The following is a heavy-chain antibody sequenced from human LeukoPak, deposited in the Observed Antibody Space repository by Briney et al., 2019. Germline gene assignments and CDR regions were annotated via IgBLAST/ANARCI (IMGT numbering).Heavy chain of an antibody. CDR1: GYTFTSYG. CDR3: ARDNSVRDEAWWFNP. J-gene: IGHJ5*02. D-gene: IGHD5-24*01. V-gene: IGHV1-18*01. CDR2: ISAYNGNT. Sequence: GASVKVSCEASGYTFTSYGISWVRQAPGQGLEWMGWISAYNGNTNYAQKLQGRVTMTTDTSTSTDYLELSSLRSEDTAVYYCARDNSVRDEAWWFNPWGQGTLVTVSS.